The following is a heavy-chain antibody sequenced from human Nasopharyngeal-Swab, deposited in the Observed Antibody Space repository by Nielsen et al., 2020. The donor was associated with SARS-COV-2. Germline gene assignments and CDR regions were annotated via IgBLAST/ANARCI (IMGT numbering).Heavy chain of an antibody. Sequence: GGSLILSCAVSGFTFNNYGMHWVRQAPGKGLEWVSLISYEGSLKYYADSVKGRFTISRDSSKNTVYLQMNSLRPEDTAVYYCARRRPILHLGEFSSSFDSWGQGTLVTVSS. CDR1: GFTFNNYG. V-gene: IGHV3-30*03. CDR2: ISYEGSLK. CDR3: ARRRPILHLGEFSSSFDS. D-gene: IGHD3-16*01. J-gene: IGHJ4*02.